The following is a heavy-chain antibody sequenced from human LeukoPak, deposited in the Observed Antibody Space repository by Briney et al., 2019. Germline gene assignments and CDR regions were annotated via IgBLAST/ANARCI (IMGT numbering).Heavy chain of an antibody. CDR2: ISSSSSYI. D-gene: IGHD4-17*01. V-gene: IGHV3-21*01. CDR3: ARDRGTTVKGGYYYYGMDV. Sequence: GGSLRLSCAASGFTFSSYSMNWVRQAPGKGLEWVSSISSSSSYIYYADSVKGRFTISRDNAKNSLYLQMNSLRAGDTAVYYCARDRGTTVKGGYYYYGMDVWGQGTTVTVSS. CDR1: GFTFSSYS. J-gene: IGHJ6*02.